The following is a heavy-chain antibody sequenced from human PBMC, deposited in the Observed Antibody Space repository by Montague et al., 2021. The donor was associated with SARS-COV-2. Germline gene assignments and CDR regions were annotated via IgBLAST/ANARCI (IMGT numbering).Heavy chain of an antibody. CDR3: ASRENYGSGSHFQH. D-gene: IGHD3-10*01. Sequence: SLRLSCAASGFPFSSYAMHWFRQAPDKGLEWVAVISDDGSNKYYADSVKGRFTISRDNSKNTLYLQMNSLRAEDTAMYYCASRENYGSGSHFQHWGQGTLVTVSS. V-gene: IGHV3-30-3*01. CDR1: GFPFSSYA. CDR2: ISDDGSNK. J-gene: IGHJ1*01.